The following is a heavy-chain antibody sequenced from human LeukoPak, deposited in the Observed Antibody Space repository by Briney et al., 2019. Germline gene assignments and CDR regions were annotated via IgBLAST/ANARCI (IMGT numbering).Heavy chain of an antibody. CDR1: GYTFTGYY. CDR2: INPNSGGT. J-gene: IGHJ6*03. Sequence: ASVKVSCKASGYTFTGYYMHWVRQAPGQGLEWMGWINPNSGGTNYAQKFQGRVTMTRDTSISTAYMELSRLRSDDTAVYYRARGMTTVTTRGLNIYYYYYYMDVWGKGTTVTISS. D-gene: IGHD4-17*01. V-gene: IGHV1-2*02. CDR3: ARGMTTVTTRGLNIYYYYYYMDV.